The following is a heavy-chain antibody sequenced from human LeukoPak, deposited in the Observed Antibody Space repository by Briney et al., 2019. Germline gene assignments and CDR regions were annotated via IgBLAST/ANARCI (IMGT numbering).Heavy chain of an antibody. J-gene: IGHJ5*02. V-gene: IGHV4-39*07. CDR1: GGSISSSSYY. CDR2: IYYSGST. D-gene: IGHD2/OR15-2a*01. Sequence: SETLSLTCTVSGGSISSSSYYWGWIRQPPGKGLEWIGSIYYSGSTYYNPSLKSRVSISVDTSKNQFSLKLSSVTAADTAVYYCARDSTTENPWGQGTLVTVSS. CDR3: ARDSTTENP.